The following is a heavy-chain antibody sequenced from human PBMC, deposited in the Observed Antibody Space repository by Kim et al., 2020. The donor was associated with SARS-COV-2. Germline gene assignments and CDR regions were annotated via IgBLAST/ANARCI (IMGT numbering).Heavy chain of an antibody. CDR2: IWYDGSHK. V-gene: IGHV3-33*06. CDR1: GFTFSDYA. CDR3: AKEAKPAAFDY. Sequence: GGSLRLSCAASGFTFSDYAMHWVRQAPGKGLEWVAVIWYDGSHKYYADSVKGRFTISRDNSKNTLYLQVNSLRAEDTAVYYCAKEAKPAAFDYWGQGTLVTVSS. J-gene: IGHJ4*02. D-gene: IGHD2-2*01.